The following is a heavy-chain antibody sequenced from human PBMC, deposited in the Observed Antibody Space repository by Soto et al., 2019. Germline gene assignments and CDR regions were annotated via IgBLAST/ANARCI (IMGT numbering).Heavy chain of an antibody. CDR2: ISYDGSNK. CDR3: AKDSAGYFDWLLGGFDY. D-gene: IGHD3-9*01. V-gene: IGHV3-30*18. J-gene: IGHJ4*02. CDR1: GFTFSSYG. Sequence: QVQLVESGGGVVQPGRSLRLSCAASGFTFSSYGMHWVRQALGKGLEWVAVISYDGSNKYYADSVKGRFTISRDNSKNTLYLQMNSLRAEDTAVYYCAKDSAGYFDWLLGGFDYWGQGTLVTVSS.